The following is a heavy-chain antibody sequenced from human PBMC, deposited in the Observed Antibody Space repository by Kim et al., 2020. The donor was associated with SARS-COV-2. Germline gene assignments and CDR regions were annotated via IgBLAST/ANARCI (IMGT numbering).Heavy chain of an antibody. CDR2: ISYDGSNK. J-gene: IGHJ2*01. D-gene: IGHD6-19*01. V-gene: IGHV3-30*18. CDR3: AKGQQWLGDWYFDL. Sequence: GGSLRLSCAASGFTFSSYGMHWVRQAPGKGLEWVAVISYDGSNKYYADSVKGRFTISRDNSKNTLYLQMNSLRAEDTAVYYCAKGQQWLGDWYFDLWGRGTLVPVSS. CDR1: GFTFSSYG.